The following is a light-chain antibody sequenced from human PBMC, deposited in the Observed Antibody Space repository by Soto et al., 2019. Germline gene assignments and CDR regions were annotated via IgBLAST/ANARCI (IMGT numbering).Light chain of an antibody. Sequence: DIQMTQSPSSLPASVGDRVTIICRASQGIRNDLGWYQQKPRKAPKHLIYAASSLDGGVPSRFSGRGSGTEFTLTISSLQPEDFATYYCQQHNTYPYTFGQGTKLEIK. V-gene: IGKV1-17*01. CDR3: QQHNTYPYT. J-gene: IGKJ2*01. CDR2: AAS. CDR1: QGIRND.